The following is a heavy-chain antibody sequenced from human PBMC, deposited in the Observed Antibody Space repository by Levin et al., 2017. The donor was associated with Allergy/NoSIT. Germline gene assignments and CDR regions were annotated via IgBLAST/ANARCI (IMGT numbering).Heavy chain of an antibody. V-gene: IGHV1-18*01. Sequence: ASVKVSCKASGYTFARYGISWVRQAPGQGLEWMGWISNKNGNTNYAQKLQGRVTMTTDTSTSTAYMELRSLRSDDTAVYYCARDENWIRDYWGQGTLVTVSS. CDR3: ARDENWIRDY. J-gene: IGHJ4*02. CDR1: GYTFARYG. D-gene: IGHD2-2*03. CDR2: ISNKNGNT.